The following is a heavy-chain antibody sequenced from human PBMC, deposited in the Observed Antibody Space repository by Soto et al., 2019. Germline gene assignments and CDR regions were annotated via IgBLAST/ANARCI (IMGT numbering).Heavy chain of an antibody. CDR2: IIPIFGTA. CDR1: GGTFSSYA. V-gene: IGHV1-69*12. Sequence: QVQLVQSGAEVKKPGSSVKVSCKASGGTFSSYAISWVRQAPGQGLEWMGEIIPIFGTANYAQKFQGRVTITADESTSTAYMELSSLRSEDTAXXXXXXXXXXXXXXXXXXXDPXGQGTLVTVSS. J-gene: IGHJ5*02. CDR3: XXXXXXXXXXXXXXXDP.